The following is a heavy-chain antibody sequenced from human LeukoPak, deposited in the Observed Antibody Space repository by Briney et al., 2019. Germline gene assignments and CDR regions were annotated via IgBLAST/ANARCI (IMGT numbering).Heavy chain of an antibody. V-gene: IGHV3-30*02. J-gene: IGHJ4*02. CDR2: IRYDGSSK. Sequence: RGSLRLSFLVSGFNLCSHLVSLGGPAPRKGLGLEAFIRYDGSSKYYADSVKGRFTISRDNSKNTLYLQMNSLRAEDTAVYYCAKSGDIVVVPAAMLPDYWGQGTLVTVSS. CDR3: AKSGDIVVVPAAMLPDY. D-gene: IGHD2-2*01. CDR1: GFNLCSHL.